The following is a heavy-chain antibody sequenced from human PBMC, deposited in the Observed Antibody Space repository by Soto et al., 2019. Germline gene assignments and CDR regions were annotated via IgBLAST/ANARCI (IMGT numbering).Heavy chain of an antibody. CDR2: IKSKTVGETT. D-gene: IGHD2-2*01. V-gene: IGHV3-15*07. J-gene: IGHJ4*02. CDR1: GITFSSTY. Sequence: GGSMRVSSAAAGITFSSTYMNWVRQNTGKGLEWVGRIKSKTVGETTDYSAPVKGRFALSRDDSKNTVSLQMNSLKSEDTAIYYCTTDNCRSSTCYLNFWGQGALVTVSS. CDR3: TTDNCRSSTCYLNF.